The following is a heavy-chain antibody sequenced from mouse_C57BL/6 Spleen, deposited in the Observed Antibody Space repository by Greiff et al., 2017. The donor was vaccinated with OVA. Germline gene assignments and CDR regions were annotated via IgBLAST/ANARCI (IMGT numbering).Heavy chain of an antibody. J-gene: IGHJ4*01. CDR2: IDPETGGT. Sequence: VKLMESGAELVRPGASVTLSCKASGYTFTDYEMHWVKQTPVHGLEWIGAIDPETGGTAYNQKFKGKAILTADKSSSTAYMELRSLTSEDSAVXYCTRRRLTGTNAMDYWGQGTSVTVSA. CDR3: TRRRLTGTNAMDY. CDR1: GYTFTDYE. D-gene: IGHD4-1*01. V-gene: IGHV1-15*01.